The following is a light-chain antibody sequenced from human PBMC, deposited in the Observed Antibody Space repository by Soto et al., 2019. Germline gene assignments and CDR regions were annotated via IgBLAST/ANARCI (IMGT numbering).Light chain of an antibody. V-gene: IGLV2-14*01. J-gene: IGLJ1*01. CDR1: GRDIGAYNY. CDR3: SSYTTSTTYV. CDR2: EVE. Sequence: QSVLTQPASVSGSPGQSITISCTGSGRDIGAYNYVSWYQQHPGKAPKLIIYEVENRPSGGSNGFSASTSAFTASLTISGLHAEDEADYYCSSYTTSTTYVFGTGTKGTVL.